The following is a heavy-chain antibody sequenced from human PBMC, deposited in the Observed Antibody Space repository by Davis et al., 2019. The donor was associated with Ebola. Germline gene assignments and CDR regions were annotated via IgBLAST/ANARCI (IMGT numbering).Heavy chain of an antibody. Sequence: AASVKVSCKASGGTFSSYAISWVRQAPGQGLEWMGGIIPIFGIANYAQKFQGRVTITADKSTSTAYMELSSLRSEDTAVYYCARGASFGVVIIREYFDYWGQGTLVTVSS. CDR3: ARGASFGVVIIREYFDY. J-gene: IGHJ4*02. CDR2: IIPIFGIA. CDR1: GGTFSSYA. V-gene: IGHV1-69*10. D-gene: IGHD3-3*01.